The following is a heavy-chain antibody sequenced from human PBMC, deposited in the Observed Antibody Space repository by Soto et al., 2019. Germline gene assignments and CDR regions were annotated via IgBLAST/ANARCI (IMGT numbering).Heavy chain of an antibody. CDR2: IYYSGGT. J-gene: IGHJ5*02. CDR3: ARDAHYYDSSGPTNWFDP. D-gene: IGHD3-22*01. V-gene: IGHV4-30-4*01. CDR1: GGSISSGDYY. Sequence: SETLSLTCTVSGGSISSGDYYWSWIRQPPGKGLEWIGYIYYSGGTYYNPSLKSRVTISVDTSKNQFSLKLSSVTAADTAVYYCARDAHYYDSSGPTNWFDPWGQGTLVTVSS.